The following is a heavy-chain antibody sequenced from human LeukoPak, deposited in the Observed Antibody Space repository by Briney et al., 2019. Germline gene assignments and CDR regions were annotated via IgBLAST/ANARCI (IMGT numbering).Heavy chain of an antibody. J-gene: IGHJ4*02. D-gene: IGHD6-13*01. CDR1: GGSISSYY. Sequence: SETLSLTCTVSGGSISSYYWSWIRQPPGKGLEWIGYIYYSGTTNYIPSLKSRVTISVDTSKNQFSLKLSSVTAADTAVYYCARGVYIAAAQYAYWGQGTLVTVSS. V-gene: IGHV4-59*01. CDR2: IYYSGTT. CDR3: ARGVYIAAAQYAY.